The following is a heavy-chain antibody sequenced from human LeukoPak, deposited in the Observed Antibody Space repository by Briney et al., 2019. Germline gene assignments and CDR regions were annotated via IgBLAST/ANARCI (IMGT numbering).Heavy chain of an antibody. D-gene: IGHD1-1*01. CDR3: ARDWKTNSFDY. CDR2: ISPSGRSI. J-gene: IGHJ4*02. CDR1: GFTFSDYN. Sequence: GGSLRLSCAASGFTFSDYNMNWVRQTPGRRLEWVSSISPSGRSISYADSVKGRFTISRDISKNTLYLQMDSLRAEDTAIYYCARDWKTNSFDYWGQGTLVTVSS. V-gene: IGHV3-21*01.